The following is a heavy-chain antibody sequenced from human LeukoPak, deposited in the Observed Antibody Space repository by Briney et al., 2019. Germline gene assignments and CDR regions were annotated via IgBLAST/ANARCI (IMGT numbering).Heavy chain of an antibody. CDR2: INHSGST. CDR1: GGSFSGYY. CDR3: ARGGNYYGSGSYYNVIDWFDP. V-gene: IGHV4-34*01. J-gene: IGHJ5*02. D-gene: IGHD3-10*01. Sequence: PSETLSLTCAVYGGSFSGYYWSWIRQPPGKGLEWIGEINHSGSTNYNPSLKSRVTISVDTSKNQFSLKLSSVTAADTAVYYCARGGNYYGSGSYYNVIDWFDPWGQGTLVTVSS.